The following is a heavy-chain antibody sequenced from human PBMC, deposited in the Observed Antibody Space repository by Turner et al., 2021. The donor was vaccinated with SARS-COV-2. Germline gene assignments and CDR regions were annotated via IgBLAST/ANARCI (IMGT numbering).Heavy chain of an antibody. J-gene: IGHJ5*02. CDR1: GRSISSYY. D-gene: IGHD3-3*01. CDR2: IYYSGST. V-gene: IGHV4-59*01. Sequence: QVQLQESGPGLVKPSETLSLTCTVSGRSISSYYWRWIRQPPGKGLEWIGYIYYSGSTNYNPSLKSRVTISVDTSKNQFSLKLSSVTAADTAVYYCARNRYDFWSGYYYSWFDPWGQGTLVTVSS. CDR3: ARNRYDFWSGYYYSWFDP.